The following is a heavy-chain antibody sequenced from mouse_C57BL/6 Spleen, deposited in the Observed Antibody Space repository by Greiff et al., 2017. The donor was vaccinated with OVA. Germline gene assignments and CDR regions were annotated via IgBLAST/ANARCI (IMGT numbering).Heavy chain of an antibody. J-gene: IGHJ3*01. Sequence: VQLQESGAELVRPGASVTLSCKASGYTFTDYEMHWVKQTPVHGLVWIGAIDPETGGTAYNQKFKGKAILTADKSSSTAYMELRSLTSEDSAVYYCTRAGLPFAYWGQGTLVTVSA. CDR3: TRAGLPFAY. CDR2: IDPETGGT. V-gene: IGHV1-15*01. D-gene: IGHD2-4*01. CDR1: GYTFTDYE.